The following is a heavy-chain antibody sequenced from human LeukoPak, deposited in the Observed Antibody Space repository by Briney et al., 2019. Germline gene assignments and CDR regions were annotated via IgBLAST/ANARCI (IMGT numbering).Heavy chain of an antibody. V-gene: IGHV3-23*01. J-gene: IGHJ4*02. CDR1: GFTFSSSA. CDR2: ISASGGST. D-gene: IGHD6-19*01. CDR3: AKHIAVSDY. Sequence: GGSLRLSCAASGFTFSSSAMSWVRQVPGKGLEWVSGISASGGSTSYADSVRGRFTISRDNSKNTLYVQMNSLRAEDTAVYYCAKHIAVSDYWGQGTLVTVSS.